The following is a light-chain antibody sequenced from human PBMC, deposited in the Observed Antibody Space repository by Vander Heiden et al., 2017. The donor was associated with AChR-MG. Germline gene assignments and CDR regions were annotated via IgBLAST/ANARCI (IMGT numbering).Light chain of an antibody. CDR1: SSNVGGYND. J-gene: IGLJ1*01. Sequence: QSALTQPASVSGSPAQSITISCTGTSSNVGGYNDVSWYQQHPGKAPKLMIYDVSKRPSGVSNRFSGSKSGNTASLTISGLQAEDEADYYCSSYTSSSTYVFGTGTKVTVL. V-gene: IGLV2-14*01. CDR2: DVS. CDR3: SSYTSSSTYV.